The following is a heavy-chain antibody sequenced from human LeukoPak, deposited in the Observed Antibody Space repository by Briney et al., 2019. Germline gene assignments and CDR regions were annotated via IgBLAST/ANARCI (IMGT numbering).Heavy chain of an antibody. CDR3: ARAHQGDAFGI. Sequence: PSETLSLTCTVSGGSISSYYWSWIRQPPGKGLEWIGYIYYSGSTNYNPSLKSRVTISVDTSKNQFSLKLSSVTAADTAVYYCARAHQGDAFGIWGQGTMVTVSS. J-gene: IGHJ3*02. CDR2: IYYSGST. V-gene: IGHV4-59*01. CDR1: GGSISSYY.